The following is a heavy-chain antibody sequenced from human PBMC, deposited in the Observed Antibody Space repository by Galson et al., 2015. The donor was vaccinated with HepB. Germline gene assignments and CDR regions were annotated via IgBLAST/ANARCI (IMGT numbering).Heavy chain of an antibody. CDR3: ARALPTTTSYYFFYMDV. D-gene: IGHD2/OR15-2a*01. CDR2: IYSGGTT. V-gene: IGHV3-NL1*01. J-gene: IGHJ6*03. CDR1: GFTFSSYG. Sequence: LRLSCAASGFTFSSYGMHWVRQAPGKGLEWVSIIYSGGTTYYADSVKGRFTISRDTSKNTVYLQMNNLRAEDTAVYYCARALPTTTSYYFFYMDVWGKGTAVTVSS.